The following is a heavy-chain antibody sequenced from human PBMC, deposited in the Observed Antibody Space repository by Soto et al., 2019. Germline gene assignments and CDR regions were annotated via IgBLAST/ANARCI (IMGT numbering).Heavy chain of an antibody. V-gene: IGHV1-18*01. CDR1: ECTFSSYA. CDR3: ARGRWELLNDFDY. CDR2: ISAYNGTT. Sequence: ASVKVSCKASECTFSSYAISWVRQAPGQGLEWMGWISAYNGTTNYAQKLQGRVTMTTDTSTSTAYMELRSLRSDDTAVYYCARGRWELLNDFDYWGQGTLVTVSS. D-gene: IGHD1-26*01. J-gene: IGHJ4*02.